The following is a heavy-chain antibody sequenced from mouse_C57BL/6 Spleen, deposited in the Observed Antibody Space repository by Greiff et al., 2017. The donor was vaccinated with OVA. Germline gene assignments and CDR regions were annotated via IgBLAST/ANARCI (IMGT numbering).Heavy chain of an antibody. CDR1: GYTFTSYW. CDR2: IDPNSGGT. D-gene: IGHD2-2*01. CDR3: AREGENGYDVWFAY. Sequence: QVHVKQSGAELVKPGASVKLSCKASGYTFTSYWMHWVKQRPGRGLEWIGRIDPNSGGTKYNEKFKSKATLTVDKPSSTAYMQLSSLTSEDSAVYYCAREGENGYDVWFAYWGQGTLVTVSA. J-gene: IGHJ3*01. V-gene: IGHV1-72*01.